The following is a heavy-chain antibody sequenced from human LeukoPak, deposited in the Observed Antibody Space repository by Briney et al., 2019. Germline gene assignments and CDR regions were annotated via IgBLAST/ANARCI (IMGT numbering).Heavy chain of an antibody. CDR1: GGSISSYY. V-gene: IGHV4-4*07. CDR2: IYTSGST. Sequence: SETLSLTCTVSGGSISSYYWSWIRKPAGKGLEWIGRIYTSGSTNYNSSLKSRVTMSVDTSKNQFSLKLSSVTAADTAVYYCARALGYCSSTSCRGAFDIWGQGTMVTVSS. CDR3: ARALGYCSSTSCRGAFDI. D-gene: IGHD2-2*01. J-gene: IGHJ3*02.